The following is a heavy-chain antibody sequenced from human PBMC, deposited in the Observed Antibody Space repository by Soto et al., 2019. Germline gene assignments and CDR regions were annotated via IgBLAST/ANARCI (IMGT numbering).Heavy chain of an antibody. V-gene: IGHV1-69*13. CDR1: GGTFSSFA. D-gene: IGHD1-26*01. CDR3: AREFRSNSGNFDY. Sequence: SVKVSCKASGGTFSSFAMSWVRQAPGQGLEWIGGIIPIFGTPYYAQNFQGRVTIAADESTSTAYMELSSLRSEDTAVYYCAREFRSNSGNFDYWGPGTLVTVSS. J-gene: IGHJ4*02. CDR2: IIPIFGTP.